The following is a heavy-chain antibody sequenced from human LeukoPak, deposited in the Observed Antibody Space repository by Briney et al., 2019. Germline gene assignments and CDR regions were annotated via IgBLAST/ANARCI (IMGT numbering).Heavy chain of an antibody. CDR3: ARGYSYGYRIDY. Sequence: PGGSLRLSCAASGFTFSSYWMHWVRQAPGKGLVWVSRINSDGSSTSYADSAKGRFTISRDNAKNTLYLQMNSLRAGDRAVYYCARGYSYGYRIDYWGQGTLVTVSS. CDR1: GFTFSSYW. D-gene: IGHD5-18*01. J-gene: IGHJ4*02. V-gene: IGHV3-74*01. CDR2: INSDGSST.